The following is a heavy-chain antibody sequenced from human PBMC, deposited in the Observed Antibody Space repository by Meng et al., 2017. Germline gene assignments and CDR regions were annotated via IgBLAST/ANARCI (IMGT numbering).Heavy chain of an antibody. J-gene: IGHJ6*02. V-gene: IGHV1-2*06. D-gene: IGHD6-19*01. CDR1: GYTFTGYY. CDR2: INPNSGGT. CDR3: AREGHSSGWPGVDV. Sequence: ASVKVSCKASGYTFTGYYMHWLRQAPGQGLEWMGRINPNSGGTNYAQKFQGRVTMTRDTSISTAYMELSRLSSDDTAVYYCAREGHSSGWPGVDVWGQGTTVTVSS.